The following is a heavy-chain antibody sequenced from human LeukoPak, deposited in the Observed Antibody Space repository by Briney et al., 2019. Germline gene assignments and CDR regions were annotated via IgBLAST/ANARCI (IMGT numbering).Heavy chain of an antibody. V-gene: IGHV1-69*02. J-gene: IGHJ4*02. CDR2: IIPILGIA. CDR1: GGTFSSYT. D-gene: IGHD3-22*01. Sequence: SVKVTCKASGGTFSSYTISWVRQAPGQGLEWMGRIIPILGIANYAQKFQGRVTITADKSTSTAYMELSSLRSEDTAVYYCRARTDSSGYYADYWGQGTLVTVSS. CDR3: RARTDSSGYYADY.